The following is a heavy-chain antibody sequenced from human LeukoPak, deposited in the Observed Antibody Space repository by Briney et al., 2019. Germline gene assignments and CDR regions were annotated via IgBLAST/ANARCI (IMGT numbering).Heavy chain of an antibody. D-gene: IGHD2-21*01. CDR3: AKDYSRGVYYYYMDV. CDR2: IWYDGSNK. CDR1: GFTFSSYG. Sequence: GSLRLSCAASGFTFSSYGMHWVRQAPGKGLEWVAVIWYDGSNKYYGDSVKGRFTISRDNSKNTLYLQMNSLRAEDTAVYYCAKDYSRGVYYYYMDVWGKGTTVTVSS. J-gene: IGHJ6*03. V-gene: IGHV3-33*06.